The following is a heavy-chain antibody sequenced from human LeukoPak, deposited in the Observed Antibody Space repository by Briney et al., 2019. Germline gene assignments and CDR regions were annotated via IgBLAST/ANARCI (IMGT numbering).Heavy chain of an antibody. CDR1: GFTFSNAW. CDR3: TTDYYDSSGYYSY. J-gene: IGHJ4*02. CDR2: IKSKTDGGTT. V-gene: IGHV3-15*01. Sequence: GGSLRLSCAASGFTFSNAWMSWVRQAPGKGLEWVGRIKSKTDGGTTDYAAPVKGRFTISRDDSKNTLHLQMNSLKTEDTAVYYCTTDYYDSSGYYSYWGQGTLVTVSS. D-gene: IGHD3-22*01.